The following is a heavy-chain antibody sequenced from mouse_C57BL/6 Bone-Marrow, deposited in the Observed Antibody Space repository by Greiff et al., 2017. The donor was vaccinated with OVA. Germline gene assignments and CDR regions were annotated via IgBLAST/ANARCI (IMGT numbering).Heavy chain of an antibody. CDR3: ARGDGYPFDY. CDR1: GYTFTSYG. D-gene: IGHD2-3*01. V-gene: IGHV1-81*01. J-gene: IGHJ2*01. Sequence: VQLQQSGAELARPGASVKLSCKASGYTFTSYGISWVKQRTGQGLEWIGEIYPRSGNTYYNEKFKGKATLTADKSSSTAYMELRSLTSEDSAVYFCARGDGYPFDYGGQGTTLTVSS. CDR2: IYPRSGNT.